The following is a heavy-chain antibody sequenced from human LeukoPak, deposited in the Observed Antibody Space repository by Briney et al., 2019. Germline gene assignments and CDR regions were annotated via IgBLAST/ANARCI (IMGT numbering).Heavy chain of an antibody. D-gene: IGHD1-14*01. CDR3: ASLLGPWYIDY. Sequence: KPPETLSLTCTVSGGSVTSGTNYWSWVRQPPGKGPEWIGYIHYSGSTNYNPSLKSRVTISLDTSKNQFSLDLSSVTDADTAVYYCASLLGPWYIDYWGQGTLVTVSS. J-gene: IGHJ4*02. V-gene: IGHV4-61*01. CDR1: GGSVTSGTNY. CDR2: IHYSGST.